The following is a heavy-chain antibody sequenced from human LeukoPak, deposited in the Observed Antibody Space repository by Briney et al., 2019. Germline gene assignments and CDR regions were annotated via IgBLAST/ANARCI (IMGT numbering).Heavy chain of an antibody. CDR2: VYYSGST. CDR1: GCSISNSRYY. Sequence: SETLSLTCSVSGCSISNSRYYWGWIRQTPGKGLEWIGSVYYSGSTEYNPSLKRRVTISVDTSKNQFSLTVNSVTAADTATYHCASHLDYYDGSAHWMINWFDPGGQGILVTV. V-gene: IGHV4-39*01. J-gene: IGHJ5*02. CDR3: ASHLDYYDGSAHWMINWFDP. D-gene: IGHD3-22*01.